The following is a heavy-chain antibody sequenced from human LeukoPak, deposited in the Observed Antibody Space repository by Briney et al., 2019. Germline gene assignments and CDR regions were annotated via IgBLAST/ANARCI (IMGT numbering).Heavy chain of an antibody. CDR2: INYDVITT. CDR3: AKDRVPDGHRPFDA. CDR1: GFTFISFN. V-gene: IGHV3-30*02. D-gene: IGHD5-24*01. Sequence: GESLRLSCAASGFTFISFNMQWVRQAPGKGLEWVASINYDVITTYYRDSVKGRFTISRDNSKNTVYLQMNSLRPEDTAVFYCAKDRVPDGHRPFDAWGQGTMVSVSS. J-gene: IGHJ3*01.